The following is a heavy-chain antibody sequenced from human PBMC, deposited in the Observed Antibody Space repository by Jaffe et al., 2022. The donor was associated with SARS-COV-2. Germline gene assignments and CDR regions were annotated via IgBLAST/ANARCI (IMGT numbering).Heavy chain of an antibody. CDR2: IKQDGSEK. CDR3: ARRGPPHYDSRGYPYDSFDI. V-gene: IGHV3-7*01. Sequence: EVQLVESGGGLVQPGGSLRLSCVASEFTLTGYWMSWVRQAPGKGLEWVANIKQDGSEKHYVDSVKGRFTISRDNAKNSLYLQMNSLKPEDTALYYCARRGPPHYDSRGYPYDSFDIWGQGTMVIVSA. CDR1: EFTLTGYW. J-gene: IGHJ3*02. D-gene: IGHD3-22*01.